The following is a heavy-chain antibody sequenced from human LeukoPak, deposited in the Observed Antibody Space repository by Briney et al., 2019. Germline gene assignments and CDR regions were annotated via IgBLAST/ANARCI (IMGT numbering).Heavy chain of an antibody. CDR2: ISPDSNYK. CDR1: GFTFSTYS. J-gene: IGHJ6*02. CDR3: ARVKDGMDV. Sequence: GGSLRLSCAASGFTFSTYSMNWLRLAPGKGLEWVSSISPDSNYKYYVDSVKGRFTISRDNSKNTLYLQMNSLRAEDTAVYYCARVKDGMDVWGQGITVTVSS. V-gene: IGHV3-21*01.